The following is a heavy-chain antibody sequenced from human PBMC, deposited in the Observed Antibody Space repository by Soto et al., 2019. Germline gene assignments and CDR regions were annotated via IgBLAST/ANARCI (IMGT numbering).Heavy chain of an antibody. Sequence: ASVKVSCKASGGTFSSYTISWVRQAPGQGLEWMGRIIPILGIANYAQKFQGRVTITADKSTSTAYMELSSLRSEDTAVYYCARANTMYSSGWYWMNWGQGTLVTVSS. D-gene: IGHD6-19*01. J-gene: IGHJ4*02. CDR1: GGTFSSYT. CDR2: IIPILGIA. CDR3: ARANTMYSSGWYWMN. V-gene: IGHV1-69*02.